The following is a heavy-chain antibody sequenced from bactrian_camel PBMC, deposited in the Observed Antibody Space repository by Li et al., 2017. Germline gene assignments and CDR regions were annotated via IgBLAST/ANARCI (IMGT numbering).Heavy chain of an antibody. CDR3: AADCPPIVGWDREQY. V-gene: IGHV3S54*01. Sequence: HVQLVESGGGSVQAGGSLRLSCAASGSTYSGNCMGWFRQTPGKEREAVARIQTAYGTTYVAASVKGRFTLSRDNAKDTVNLQMDNLMIEDTATYYCAADCPPIVGWDREQYWGQGTQVTVS. CDR2: IQTAYGTT. D-gene: IGHD1*01. J-gene: IGHJ4*01. CDR1: GSTYSGNC.